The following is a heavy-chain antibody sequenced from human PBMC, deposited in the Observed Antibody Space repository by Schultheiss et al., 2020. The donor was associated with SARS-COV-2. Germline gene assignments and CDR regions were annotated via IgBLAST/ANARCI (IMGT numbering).Heavy chain of an antibody. V-gene: IGHV3-23*01. Sequence: ETLSLTCAVYGGSFSGYYWSWIRQPPGKGLEWVSGISGSGGSTYYADSVKGRFTISRDNSKNTLYLQMNSLRAEDTAVYYCAKVQLMTTVTTFDYWGQGTLVTVSS. CDR2: ISGSGGST. D-gene: IGHD4-17*01. J-gene: IGHJ4*02. CDR3: AKVQLMTTVTTFDY. CDR1: GGSFSGYY.